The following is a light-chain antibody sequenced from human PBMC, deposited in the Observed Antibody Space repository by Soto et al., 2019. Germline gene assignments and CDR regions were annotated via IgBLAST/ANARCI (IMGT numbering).Light chain of an antibody. V-gene: IGLV2-8*01. CDR2: EVN. CDR3: SSYAGSSNV. CDR1: NSDVGSYNS. J-gene: IGLJ1*01. Sequence: QSVLTQPASVSGSPGQSITISCTGTNSDVGSYNSVSWYQQHPGKAPKLMIYEVNKRPSGVPDRFSGSKSGNTASLTVAGLQAEDEADYYCSSYAGSSNVFGTGTKVTV.